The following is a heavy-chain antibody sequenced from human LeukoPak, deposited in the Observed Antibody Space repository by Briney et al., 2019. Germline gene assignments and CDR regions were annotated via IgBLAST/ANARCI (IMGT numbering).Heavy chain of an antibody. D-gene: IGHD1-26*01. J-gene: IGHJ4*02. Sequence: SETLSLTCTVSGGSISSYYWSWIRQPPGKGLEWIGYIYYSGSTNDNPSLKSRVTISVDTSKNQFSLKLSSVTAADTAVYYCARRRAWSSIDYWGQGTMVTVSS. CDR1: GGSISSYY. CDR2: IYYSGST. CDR3: ARRRAWSSIDY. V-gene: IGHV4-59*01.